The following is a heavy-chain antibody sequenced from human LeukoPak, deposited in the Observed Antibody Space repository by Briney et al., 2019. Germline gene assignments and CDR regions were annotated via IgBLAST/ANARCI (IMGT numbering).Heavy chain of an antibody. CDR3: ARDLYGGKGDY. V-gene: IGHV3-74*01. D-gene: IGHD4-23*01. J-gene: IGHJ4*02. CDR1: GFSFSSYW. CDR2: INSDGSTT. Sequence: GGSLRLSCAASGFSFSSYWMHWVRQAPGKGLVWVSRINSDGSTTNYADSVKGRFTISRDNAKDTLYLQMNSLRAEDTAVYYCARDLYGGKGDYWGQGTLVTVSS.